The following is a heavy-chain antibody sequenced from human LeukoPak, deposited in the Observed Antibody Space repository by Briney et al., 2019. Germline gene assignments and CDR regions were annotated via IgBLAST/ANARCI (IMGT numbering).Heavy chain of an antibody. Sequence: ASVKVSCKASGGTFSSYAISWVRQAPGQGLEWMGGIIPIFGTANYAQKFQGRVTITADESTSTAYMELSSLRSEDTAVYYCARSAMVRGGNYYYYYGMDVWGQGTTVTVSS. D-gene: IGHD3-10*01. CDR3: ARSAMVRGGNYYYYYGMDV. J-gene: IGHJ6*02. CDR1: GGTFSSYA. V-gene: IGHV1-69*13. CDR2: IIPIFGTA.